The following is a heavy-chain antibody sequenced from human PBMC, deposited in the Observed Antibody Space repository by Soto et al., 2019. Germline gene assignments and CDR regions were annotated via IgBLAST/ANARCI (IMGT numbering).Heavy chain of an antibody. CDR1: GFPFSSYA. V-gene: IGHV3-30*18. Sequence: GGSLRLSCAASGFPFSSYAMHWVRQAPGKGLEWVAAISYDGSGRYYADSMRGRFAISRDNSKNTLYLQMHSLRTEDTAVYYCAKAPTTKYYFDYWGQGILVTVSS. CDR2: ISYDGSGR. D-gene: IGHD1-1*01. J-gene: IGHJ4*02. CDR3: AKAPTTKYYFDY.